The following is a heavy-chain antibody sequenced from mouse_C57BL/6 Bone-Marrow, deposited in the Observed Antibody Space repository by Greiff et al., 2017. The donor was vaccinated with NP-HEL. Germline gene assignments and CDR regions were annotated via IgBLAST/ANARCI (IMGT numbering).Heavy chain of an antibody. D-gene: IGHD2-2*01. Sequence: EVMLVESEGGLVQPGSSMKLSCTASGFTFSDYYMAWVRQVPEKGLEWVANINYDGSSTYYLDSLKSRFIISRDNAKNILYLQMSSLKSEDTATYYCARDPYGYDRDWYFDVWGTGTTVTVSS. J-gene: IGHJ1*03. CDR2: INYDGSST. V-gene: IGHV5-16*01. CDR1: GFTFSDYY. CDR3: ARDPYGYDRDWYFDV.